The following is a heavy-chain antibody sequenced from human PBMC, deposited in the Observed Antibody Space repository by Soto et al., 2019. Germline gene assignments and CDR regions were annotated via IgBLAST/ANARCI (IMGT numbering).Heavy chain of an antibody. CDR2: IIPILGTT. CDR1: GGTFVSSA. CDR3: AKKNPHGDSNKAWLDP. D-gene: IGHD2-8*01. Sequence: QVQLLQSGTELRQPGSSVTISCTPSGGTFVSSAFAWVRQAPGGRIEWMGGIIPILGTTKYAEKFLGRLTIRADDSSRTAFLDLSSLTVDDTAVYFCAKKNPHGDSNKAWLDPWGQGTLVTVST. V-gene: IGHV1-69*01. J-gene: IGHJ5*02.